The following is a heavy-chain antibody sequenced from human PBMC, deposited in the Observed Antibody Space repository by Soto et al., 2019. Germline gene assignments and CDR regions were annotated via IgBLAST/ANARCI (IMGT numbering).Heavy chain of an antibody. Sequence: ASVKVSCKASGYTFTSYGISWVRQAPGQGLEWMGRISAYNGNTNYAQKLQGRVTMTTDTSTSTAYMEPRSLRSDDTAVYYCARGRRIYSRRWFDPWGQGTLVTVSS. CDR1: GYTFTSYG. V-gene: IGHV1-18*01. J-gene: IGHJ5*02. D-gene: IGHD1-26*01. CDR3: ARGRRIYSRRWFDP. CDR2: ISAYNGNT.